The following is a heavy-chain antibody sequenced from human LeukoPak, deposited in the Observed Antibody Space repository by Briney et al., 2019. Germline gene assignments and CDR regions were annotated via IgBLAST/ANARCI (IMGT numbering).Heavy chain of an antibody. CDR1: GFTFSSYS. CDR2: ISSSSSYI. Sequence: GGSLRFSCAASGFTFSSYSMNWVRQAPGKGLEWVSSISSSSSYIYYADSVKGRFTISRDNAKNSLYLQMNSLRAEDTAVYYCAKGATVTTYDYFDYWGQGTLVTVSS. CDR3: AKGATVTTYDYFDY. J-gene: IGHJ4*02. D-gene: IGHD4-17*01. V-gene: IGHV3-21*04.